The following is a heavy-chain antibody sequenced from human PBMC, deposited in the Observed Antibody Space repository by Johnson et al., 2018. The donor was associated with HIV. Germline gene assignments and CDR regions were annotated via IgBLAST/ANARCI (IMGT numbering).Heavy chain of an antibody. CDR3: AKVPNWGVDAFDI. D-gene: IGHD7-27*01. CDR1: GFTFSSYG. Sequence: QVQLVESGGGVVQPGRSLRLSCAASGFTFSSYGMHWVRQAPGKGLEWVAVISYDGSNKYYADSVKGRFTISRDNSKNTLYLQMNSLRAEDTAVYYCAKVPNWGVDAFDIWGQGTMVTVSS. J-gene: IGHJ3*02. CDR2: ISYDGSNK. V-gene: IGHV3-30*18.